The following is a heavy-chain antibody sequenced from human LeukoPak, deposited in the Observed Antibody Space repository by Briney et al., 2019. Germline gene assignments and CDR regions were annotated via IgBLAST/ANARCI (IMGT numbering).Heavy chain of an antibody. CDR3: AKSNGYGLVDI. J-gene: IGHJ3*02. CDR1: GVLISSSNW. D-gene: IGHD3-10*01. CDR2: IFHSGST. V-gene: IGHV4-4*02. Sequence: PSETLSLTCAVSGVLISSSNWWSWVRQAPGKGLEWIGGIFHSGSTNYNPSLKSRVTISVDKSKNQFSLNLSSVTAADTAVYYCAKSNGYGLVDIWGQGTMVTVSS.